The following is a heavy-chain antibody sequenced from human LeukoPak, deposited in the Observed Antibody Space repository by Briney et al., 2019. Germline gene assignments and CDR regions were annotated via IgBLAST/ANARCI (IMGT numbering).Heavy chain of an antibody. CDR1: GGSFSGYY. J-gene: IGHJ5*02. CDR2: INHSGST. D-gene: IGHD6-13*01. CDR3: ARDMGVNIAAAGTTWFDP. V-gene: IGHV4-34*01. Sequence: SETLSLTCAVYGGSFSGYYWSWIRQPPGKGLEWIGEINHSGSTNYNPSLKSRVTISVDTSKNQFSLKLSSVTAADTAVYYCARDMGVNIAAAGTTWFDPWGQGTLVTVSS.